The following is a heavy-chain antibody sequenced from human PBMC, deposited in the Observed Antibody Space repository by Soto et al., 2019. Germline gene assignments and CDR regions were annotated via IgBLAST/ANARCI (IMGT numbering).Heavy chain of an antibody. J-gene: IGHJ4*02. CDR1: GFTFSSYG. D-gene: IGHD6-19*01. Sequence: QVQLVESGGGVVQPGRSLRLSCAASGFTFSSYGMHWVRQAPGKGLEWVAVISYDGSNKYYADSVKGRCTISRDNSKNTLYRQMNSLRAEATAVYYCAKSSDSRGWHDYWGQGTLVTVSS. CDR2: ISYDGSNK. CDR3: AKSSDSRGWHDY. V-gene: IGHV3-30*18.